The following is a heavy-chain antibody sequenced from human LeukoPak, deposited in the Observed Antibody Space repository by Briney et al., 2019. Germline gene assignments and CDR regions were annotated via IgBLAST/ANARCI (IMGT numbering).Heavy chain of an antibody. CDR3: ARGGYYDSSGYSPCDY. CDR2: ISGSGGST. CDR1: GFTFSSYA. J-gene: IGHJ4*02. D-gene: IGHD3-22*01. Sequence: GGSLRLSCAASGFTFSSYAMSWVRQAPGKGLEWVSAISGSGGSTYYADSVKGRFTISRDNAKNSLYLQMNSLRAEDTAVYYCARGGYYDSSGYSPCDYWGQGTLVTVSS. V-gene: IGHV3-23*01.